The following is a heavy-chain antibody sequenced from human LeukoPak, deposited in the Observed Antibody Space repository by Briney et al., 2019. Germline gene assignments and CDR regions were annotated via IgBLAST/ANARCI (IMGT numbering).Heavy chain of an antibody. D-gene: IGHD6-13*01. CDR3: ARSQYNSSPDF. J-gene: IGHJ4*02. CDR1: GFTFIDYS. CDR2: ISPTSDYT. Sequence: PGGSLRLSCAASGFTFIDYSMSWIRQAPGKGLEWVSYISPTSDYTSYADSVKGRFTIFRDNAKNSLFLQMNSLRVEDTAVYYCARSQYNSSPDFWGQGTLVTVSS. V-gene: IGHV3-11*03.